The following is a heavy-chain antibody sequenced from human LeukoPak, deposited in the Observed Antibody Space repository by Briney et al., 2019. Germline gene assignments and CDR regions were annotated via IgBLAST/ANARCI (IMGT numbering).Heavy chain of an antibody. CDR2: IYYSGST. Sequence: PSETLSLTCTVSGGSISSYYWSWIRQPPGKGLEWIGYIYYSGSTNYNPSLKSRVTISVDTSKNQFSLKLNSVTAADTAVYYCARSEYSYGYGYFDYWGQGTLVTVSS. CDR1: GGSISSYY. V-gene: IGHV4-59*08. D-gene: IGHD5-18*01. J-gene: IGHJ4*02. CDR3: ARSEYSYGYGYFDY.